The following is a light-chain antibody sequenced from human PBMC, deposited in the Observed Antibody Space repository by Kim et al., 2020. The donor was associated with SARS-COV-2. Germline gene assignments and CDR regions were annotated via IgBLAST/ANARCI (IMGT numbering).Light chain of an antibody. V-gene: IGKV3-20*01. CDR1: QSVSSSY. CDR2: GAS. Sequence: EIVLTQSPGTLSLSPGERATLSCRASQSVSSSYLAWYQQKPGQAPRLLIYGASSRATGIPDRFSGSGSGTDFTLTISRLEPEDFAVYYCQQYGSSPSPFGPGTKLDIK. CDR3: QQYGSSPSP. J-gene: IGKJ3*01.